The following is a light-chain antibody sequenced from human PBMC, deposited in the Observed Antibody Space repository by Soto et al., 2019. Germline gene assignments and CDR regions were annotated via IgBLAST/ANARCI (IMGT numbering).Light chain of an antibody. CDR2: GAS. CDR3: QQYGPTNT. J-gene: IGKJ1*01. CDR1: QSVSSSY. Sequence: EIVLTQSPGTLSLSPGERATLSCRASQSVSSSYLAWYQQKPGQAPRLLIYGASSRATGIPDRFSGSGSGTDFTLTISRLEPEDFAVYSCQQYGPTNTFGQGTK. V-gene: IGKV3-20*01.